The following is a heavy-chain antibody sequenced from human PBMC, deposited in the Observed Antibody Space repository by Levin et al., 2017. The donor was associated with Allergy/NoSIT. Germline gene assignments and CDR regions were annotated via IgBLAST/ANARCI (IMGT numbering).Heavy chain of an antibody. CDR3: ARDRYYYDSSGYYLFDY. CDR1: GYTFNSYG. V-gene: IGHV1-18*01. Sequence: VASVKVSCKASGYTFNSYGISWVRQAPGQGLEWMGWISAYNGDTNYAQKFQGRVTMTTDTSTSTAYMELRSLRSDDTAVYYCARDRYYYDSSGYYLFDYWCQGTLVTVSS. CDR2: ISAYNGDT. D-gene: IGHD3-22*01. J-gene: IGHJ4*02.